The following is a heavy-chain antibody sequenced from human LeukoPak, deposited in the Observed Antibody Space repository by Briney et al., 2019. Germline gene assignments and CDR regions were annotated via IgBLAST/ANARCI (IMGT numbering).Heavy chain of an antibody. CDR1: GGSFSGYY. J-gene: IGHJ5*02. CDR2: INHSGST. CDR3: ARAQKGYQLLLRRVSWFDP. Sequence: PSETLSLTCAVYGGSFSGYYWSWIRQPPGKGLEWIGEINHSGSTNYNPSLKSRVTISVDTSKNQFSLKLSSVTAADTAVYYCARAQKGYQLLLRRVSWFDPWGQRTLVTVSS. D-gene: IGHD2-2*01. V-gene: IGHV4-34*01.